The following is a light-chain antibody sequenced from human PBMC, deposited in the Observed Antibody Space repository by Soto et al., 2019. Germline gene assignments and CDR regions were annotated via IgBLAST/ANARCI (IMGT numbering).Light chain of an antibody. V-gene: IGKV1-5*03. CDR2: KAS. CDR1: QTISSW. Sequence: IQRTQPPSTLSGSLGDRHTITCRASQTISSWLAWYQQKPGKAPKLLIYKASTLKSGVPSRFSGSGSGTEFTLTISSLQPDDFATYYCQHYNSYSEALGQGTKVDI. CDR3: QHYNSYSEA. J-gene: IGKJ1*01.